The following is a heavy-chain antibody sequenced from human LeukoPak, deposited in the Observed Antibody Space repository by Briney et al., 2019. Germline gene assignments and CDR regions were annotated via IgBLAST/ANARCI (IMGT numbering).Heavy chain of an antibody. Sequence: GRSLRPSCAASGFTFTSYDMHWVRHAPGKGLEWVAVISYDGSKTYYVDSVKGRFTISRDNSKNTLYLQMNSLRAEDTAMYYCAKDLTGKTWAAAAWGQGTLVTVSS. J-gene: IGHJ5*02. CDR3: AKDLTGKTWAAAA. CDR2: ISYDGSKT. CDR1: GFTFTSYD. D-gene: IGHD1-20*01. V-gene: IGHV3-30*18.